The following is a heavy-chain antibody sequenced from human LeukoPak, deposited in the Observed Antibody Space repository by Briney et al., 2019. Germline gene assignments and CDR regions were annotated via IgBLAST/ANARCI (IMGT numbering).Heavy chain of an antibody. CDR3: AKGTYYYGSTESTGSWYFDL. V-gene: IGHV3-53*01. D-gene: IGHD3-10*01. CDR1: GFSVSSNY. CDR2: IYSGGRT. Sequence: GGSLRLSCAASGFSVSSNYMTWVRQAPGKGLEWVSLIYSGGRTYYADSVKGRFTISRDNSKNTLYLQMNSLRAEDTAVYYCAKGTYYYGSTESTGSWYFDLWGRGTLVTVSS. J-gene: IGHJ2*01.